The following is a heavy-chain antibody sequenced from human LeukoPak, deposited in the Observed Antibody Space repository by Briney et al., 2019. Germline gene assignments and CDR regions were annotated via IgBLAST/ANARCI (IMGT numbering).Heavy chain of an antibody. CDR3: ARDSMATRDFQH. Sequence: ASVKVSCKASGYSFNGYYIHWVRQAPGQGLEWMGWINPNSGGTNYAQKFQGRVTMTRDTSISTAYMELSRLRSDDTAVYYCARDSMATRDFQHWGQGTLVTVSS. D-gene: IGHD5-24*01. J-gene: IGHJ1*01. CDR2: INPNSGGT. CDR1: GYSFNGYY. V-gene: IGHV1-2*02.